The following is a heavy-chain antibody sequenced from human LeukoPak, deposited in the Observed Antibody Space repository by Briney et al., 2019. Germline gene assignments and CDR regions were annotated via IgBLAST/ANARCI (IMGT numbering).Heavy chain of an antibody. V-gene: IGHV3-64*01. Sequence: PGGSLRLSCAASGFTFSSYAMHWVRQAPGKGLEYVSAISSNGGSTYYANSVKGRFTISRDNSKNTLYLQMGSLRAEDMAVYYCARAPQSYYDILTGRYYYYYYMDVWGKGTTVTISS. J-gene: IGHJ6*03. CDR1: GFTFSSYA. CDR3: ARAPQSYYDILTGRYYYYYYMDV. CDR2: ISSNGGST. D-gene: IGHD3-9*01.